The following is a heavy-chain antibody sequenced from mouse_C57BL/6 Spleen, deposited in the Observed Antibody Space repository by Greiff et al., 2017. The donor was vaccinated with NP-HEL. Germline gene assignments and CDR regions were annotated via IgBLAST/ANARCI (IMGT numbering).Heavy chain of an antibody. Sequence: EVQRMESGGGLVKPGGSLKLSCAASGFTFSSYAMSWVRQTPEKRLEWVATISDGGSYTYYPDNVKGRFTISRDNAKNNLYLQMSHLKSEDTAMYYCAGGNYDDVFAYWGQGTLVTVSA. CDR2: ISDGGSYT. V-gene: IGHV5-4*01. CDR1: GFTFSSYA. D-gene: IGHD2-4*01. J-gene: IGHJ3*01. CDR3: AGGNYDDVFAY.